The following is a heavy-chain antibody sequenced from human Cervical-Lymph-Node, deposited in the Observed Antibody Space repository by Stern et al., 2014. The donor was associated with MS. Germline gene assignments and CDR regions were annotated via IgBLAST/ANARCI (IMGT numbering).Heavy chain of an antibody. CDR1: GYTFTSYY. J-gene: IGHJ2*01. Sequence: VQLVESGAEVKKPGASVKVSCKASGYTFTSYYMHWGRQAPGQGLEWMGIINPSGGSTSYAQKFQGRVTMTRDTSTSTVYMELSSLRSEDTAVYYCARGSGRIGVTTGDLGLWGRGTLVTVSS. V-gene: IGHV1-46*01. D-gene: IGHD4-17*01. CDR3: ARGSGRIGVTTGDLGL. CDR2: INPSGGST.